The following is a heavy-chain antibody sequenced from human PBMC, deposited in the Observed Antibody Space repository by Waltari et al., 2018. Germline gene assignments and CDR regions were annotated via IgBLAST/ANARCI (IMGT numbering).Heavy chain of an antibody. Sequence: QVQLQESGPGLVKPSETLSLTCTVSGGSISSHYWSWIRQPPGKGLEWIGYIYYSGSTNHNPSLKSRVTISVDTSKNQFSLKLSSVTAADTAVYYCARVYDFWSGPPPYYYYGMDVWGQGTTVTVSS. D-gene: IGHD3-3*01. CDR1: GGSISSHY. V-gene: IGHV4-59*11. CDR3: ARVYDFWSGPPPYYYYGMDV. J-gene: IGHJ6*02. CDR2: IYYSGST.